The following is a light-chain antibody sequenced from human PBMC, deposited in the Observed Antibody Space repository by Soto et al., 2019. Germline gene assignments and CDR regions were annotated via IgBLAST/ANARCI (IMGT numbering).Light chain of an antibody. J-gene: IGLJ1*01. CDR2: DVS. Sequence: QSALTQPRSASGSPGQSITISCTGTSSDVGGYNYLSWYQQHPAKAPKLIIFDVSKRPSGVPNRFSGSKSGNTASLTISGLRAEDEADYYCCSYVGRNTYVFGTGTKLTVL. CDR3: CSYVGRNTYV. CDR1: SSDVGGYNY. V-gene: IGLV2-11*01.